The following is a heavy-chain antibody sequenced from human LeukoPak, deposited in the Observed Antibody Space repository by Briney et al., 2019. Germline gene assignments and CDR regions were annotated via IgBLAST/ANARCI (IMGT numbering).Heavy chain of an antibody. CDR2: ISWNSSNI. V-gene: IGHV3-9*01. J-gene: IGHJ4*02. Sequence: GGSLRLSCAASGFTFDDYAMHWVRQAPGKGLEWVSGISWNSSNIDYVDSVKGRFTISRDNAKNSLYLQMNSLRAEDTAVYYCAREADDGVYYFDYWGQGTLVTVSS. CDR1: GFTFDDYA. D-gene: IGHD5-24*01. CDR3: AREADDGVYYFDY.